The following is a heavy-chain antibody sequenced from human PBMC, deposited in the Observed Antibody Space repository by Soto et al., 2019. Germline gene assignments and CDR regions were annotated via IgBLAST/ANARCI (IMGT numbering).Heavy chain of an antibody. CDR2: INPSGGST. J-gene: IGHJ5*02. D-gene: IGHD2-2*01. CDR3: ASDRFCSSTSCYGWFDP. V-gene: IGHV1-46*01. Sequence: ASVKVSCKASGYTFTSYYMHWVRQAPGQGLEWMGIINPSGGSTSYAQKFQGRVTMTRDTSTSTVYMELSSLRSEDTAVYFFASDRFCSSTSCYGWFDPWGQGTLVTVSS. CDR1: GYTFTSYY.